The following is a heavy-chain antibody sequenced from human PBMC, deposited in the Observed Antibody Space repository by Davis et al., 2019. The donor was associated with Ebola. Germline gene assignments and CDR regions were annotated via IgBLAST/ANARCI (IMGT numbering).Heavy chain of an antibody. CDR3: ARMRNYYETNGFNWYFDL. Sequence: AASVKVSCKASGYTFTSYGISWVRQAPGQGLEWMGWISTYNGNTQYAQKLQGRVTMTTDTSTSTAYMELRSLRSDDTAVYYCARMRNYYETNGFNWYFDLWGRGTLVTVSS. CDR1: GYTFTSYG. V-gene: IGHV1-18*01. J-gene: IGHJ2*01. D-gene: IGHD3-22*01. CDR2: ISTYNGNT.